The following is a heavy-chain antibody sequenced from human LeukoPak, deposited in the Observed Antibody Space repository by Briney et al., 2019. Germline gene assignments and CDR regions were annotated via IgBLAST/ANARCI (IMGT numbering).Heavy chain of an antibody. CDR2: ISNSASDT. D-gene: IGHD1-1*01. V-gene: IGHV3-23*01. CDR3: AKGTTRGTGFDH. CDR1: GFSFGNYA. J-gene: IGHJ4*02. Sequence: PGGSLRLSCAASGFSFGNYAMSWVRQAPGKGLEWVSGISNSASDTYYVDSVKGRFTISRDNSKNTLYLQMNSLRAEDTAIYYCAKGTTRGTGFDHWGQGTLVTVSS.